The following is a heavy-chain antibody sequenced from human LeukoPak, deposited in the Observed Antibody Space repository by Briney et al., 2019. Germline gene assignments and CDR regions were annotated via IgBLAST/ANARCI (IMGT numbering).Heavy chain of an antibody. CDR1: GYTFTGYY. D-gene: IGHD5-24*01. V-gene: IGHV1-2*02. Sequence: ASVKVSCKTSGYTFTGYYMHWVRQAPGQGLEWMGWINPNSGGTNYAQKFQGRVTMTRDTSTSTAYMELSRLRSDDTAVYYCARAIKVEMATIGPAFDIWGQGTMVTVSS. CDR3: ARAIKVEMATIGPAFDI. CDR2: INPNSGGT. J-gene: IGHJ3*02.